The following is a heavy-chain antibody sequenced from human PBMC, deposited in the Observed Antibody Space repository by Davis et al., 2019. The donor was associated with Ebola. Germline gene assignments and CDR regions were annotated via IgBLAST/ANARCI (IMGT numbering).Heavy chain of an antibody. D-gene: IGHD6-19*01. CDR3: ARGRGSGWSFWFDP. V-gene: IGHV4-34*01. Sequence: SETLSLTCTVSGGSISSYYWSWIRQPPGKGLEWIGEINHSGSTNYNPSLKSRVTISVDTSKNQFSLKLSSVTAADTAVYYCARGRGSGWSFWFDPWGQGTLVTVSS. CDR1: GGSISSYY. CDR2: INHSGST. J-gene: IGHJ5*02.